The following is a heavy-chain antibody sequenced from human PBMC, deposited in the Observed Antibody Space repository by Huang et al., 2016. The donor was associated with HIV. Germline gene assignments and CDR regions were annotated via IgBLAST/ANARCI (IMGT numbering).Heavy chain of an antibody. V-gene: IGHV4-59*01. J-gene: IGHJ4*02. CDR2: IYYSGIT. D-gene: IGHD3-10*01. Sequence: QVQLQESGPGLVKPSESLSLTCSVSGDSISRYYWSWIRQPPGKGLEWIGCIYYSGITNYNPSLKSRLTISMYTSKNQFSLKRTSVTAADTAIYFCARRGVATNYFDHWGQGALVIVSS. CDR3: ARRGVATNYFDH. CDR1: GDSISRYY.